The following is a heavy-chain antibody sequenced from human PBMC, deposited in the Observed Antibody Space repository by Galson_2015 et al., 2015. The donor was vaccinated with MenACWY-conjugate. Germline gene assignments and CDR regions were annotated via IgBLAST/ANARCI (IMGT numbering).Heavy chain of an antibody. CDR1: GYRFTNSW. CDR3: ARQGSSLSWFDP. D-gene: IGHD6-6*01. CDR2: IYPSDSGT. J-gene: IGHJ5*02. V-gene: IGHV5-51*01. Sequence: QSGAEVKKPGESLKISCKASGYRFTNSWIAWVRQMPGKGLEWMGIIYPSDSGTRYSPSFQGQVTISADKSIDTAYLQWSSLKASGTGMYFCARQGSSLSWFDPRGPGTLVTVSS.